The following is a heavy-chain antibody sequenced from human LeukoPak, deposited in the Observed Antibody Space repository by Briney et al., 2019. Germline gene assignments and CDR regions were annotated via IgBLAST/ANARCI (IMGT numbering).Heavy chain of an antibody. V-gene: IGHV1-18*01. CDR1: GYTFTSYG. CDR3: ARDLQFCSSTSCYVGYFDY. Sequence: ASVKVSCKASGYTFTSYGISWVRQAPGQGLEWMGWISAYNGNTNYAQKLQGRVTITTDTSTSTAYMEPRSLRSDDTAVYYCARDLQFCSSTSCYVGYFDYWGQGTLVTVSS. CDR2: ISAYNGNT. J-gene: IGHJ4*02. D-gene: IGHD2-2*01.